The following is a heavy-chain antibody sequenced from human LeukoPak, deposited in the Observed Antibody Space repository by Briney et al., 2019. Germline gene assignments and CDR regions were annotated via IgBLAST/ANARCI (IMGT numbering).Heavy chain of an antibody. CDR3: ARAVGLRYFDWLPYYLDY. D-gene: IGHD3-9*01. CDR2: IYVSGRT. Sequence: SETLSLTCIVSGASISGTSYYWSWVRQPAGKGLEWIGHIYVSGRTNYSPSLKSRVAISLDTSRNQFSLDLTSVTAADTAVYYCARAVGLRYFDWLPYYLDYWGQGTLVTVSS. V-gene: IGHV4-61*09. J-gene: IGHJ4*02. CDR1: GASISGTSYY.